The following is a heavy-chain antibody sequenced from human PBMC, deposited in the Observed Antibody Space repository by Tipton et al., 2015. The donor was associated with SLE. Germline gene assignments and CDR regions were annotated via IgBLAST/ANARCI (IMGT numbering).Heavy chain of an antibody. Sequence: SLRLSCAASGFKFDEFAMHWVRQAPGKGLEWVSGINWNSGNIDYADSVKGRFTISRDNARSSLYLQMNSLSADDTALYYCVKGESEYYFRYFDSWGQGTLVTVSS. CDR2: INWNSGNI. CDR3: VKGESEYYFRYFDS. D-gene: IGHD2/OR15-2a*01. J-gene: IGHJ4*02. CDR1: GFKFDEFA. V-gene: IGHV3-9*01.